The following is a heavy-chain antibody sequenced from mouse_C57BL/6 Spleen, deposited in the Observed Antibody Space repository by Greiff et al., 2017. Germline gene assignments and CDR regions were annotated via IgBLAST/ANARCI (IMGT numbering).Heavy chain of an antibody. J-gene: IGHJ4*01. D-gene: IGHD1-1*01. CDR1: GFTFSDAW. CDR3: TYYYGSRKDAMDY. Sequence: DVMLVESGGGLVQPGGSMKLSCAASGFTFSDAWMDWVRQSPEKGLEWVAEIRNKANNHATYYAESVKGRFTISRDDSKSSVYLPMNSLRAEDTGIYYCTYYYGSRKDAMDYWGQGTSVTVSS. CDR2: IRNKANNHAT. V-gene: IGHV6-6*01.